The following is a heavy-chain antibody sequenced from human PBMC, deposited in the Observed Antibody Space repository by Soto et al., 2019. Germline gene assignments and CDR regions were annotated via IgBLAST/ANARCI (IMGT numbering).Heavy chain of an antibody. CDR1: GFTLSSYA. CDR2: ISGSGGST. Sequence: EVQLLESGGGLVQPGGSLRLSCAASGFTLSSYAMSWVRQAPGKGLEWVSGISGSGGSTYYADSLKGRCTISRDNSKNTLYLQMHSLRGDDTVVYYCGTFPGPPAWGQGTLVTVSS. J-gene: IGHJ5*02. D-gene: IGHD3-16*01. CDR3: GTFPGPPA. V-gene: IGHV3-23*01.